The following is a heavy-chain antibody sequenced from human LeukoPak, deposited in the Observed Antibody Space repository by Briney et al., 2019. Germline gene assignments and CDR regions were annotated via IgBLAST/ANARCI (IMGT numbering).Heavy chain of an antibody. V-gene: IGHV1-2*02. CDR1: GYTFTGYY. CDR2: INPNSGGT. Sequence: GASVKVSCKASGYTFTGYYMHWVRQAPGQGLEWMGWINPNSGGTNYAQKFQGRVTMTRDTSISTAYMELSRLRSDDTAVYYCARLMTTVSHLVDYWGQGTLVTVSS. J-gene: IGHJ4*02. CDR3: ARLMTTVSHLVDY. D-gene: IGHD4-11*01.